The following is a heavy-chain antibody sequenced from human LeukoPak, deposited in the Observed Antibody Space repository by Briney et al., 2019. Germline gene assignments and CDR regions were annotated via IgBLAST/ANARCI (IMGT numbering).Heavy chain of an antibody. V-gene: IGHV1-24*01. CDR1: GTYTLIELS. CDR2: FDPEAGET. J-gene: IGHJ4*02. Sequence: ASVKVSCKVSGTYTLIELSMHWVRQAPGNGVEWMGGFDPEAGETIYAQKFKGRVTMTEDTSTDTVYMDLSSLRSEDTAVYYCATLLGETHFFDYWGQGTLVTVSS. D-gene: IGHD1-26*01. CDR3: ATLLGETHFFDY.